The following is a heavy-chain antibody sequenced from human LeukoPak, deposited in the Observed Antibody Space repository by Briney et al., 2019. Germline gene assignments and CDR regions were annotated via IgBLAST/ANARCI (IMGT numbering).Heavy chain of an antibody. Sequence: SGTLSLTCAVSGGSISSSNWWSWVRQPPGKGLEWIGEIYHSGSTNYNPSLKSRVTISVDKSKNQFSLKLSPVTAADTAVYYCARYYDSSGYWSTPHFDYWGQGTLVTVSS. J-gene: IGHJ4*02. D-gene: IGHD3-22*01. CDR1: GGSISSSNW. V-gene: IGHV4-4*02. CDR3: ARYYDSSGYWSTPHFDY. CDR2: IYHSGST.